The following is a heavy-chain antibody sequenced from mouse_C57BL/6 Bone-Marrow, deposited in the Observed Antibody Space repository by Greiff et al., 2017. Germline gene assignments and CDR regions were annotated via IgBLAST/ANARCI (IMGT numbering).Heavy chain of an antibody. Sequence: EVQLVESGPGLVKPSQSLSLTCSVTGYSITSGYYWNWIRQFPGNKLEWMGYISYDGSNNYNPSLKNPISITRDTSKNPFFLKLSSVTTEDTATYYCASGDYGYYGDYWGQGTTLTVSS. V-gene: IGHV3-6*01. CDR3: ASGDYGYYGDY. CDR1: GYSITSGYY. J-gene: IGHJ2*01. D-gene: IGHD2-3*01. CDR2: ISYDGSN.